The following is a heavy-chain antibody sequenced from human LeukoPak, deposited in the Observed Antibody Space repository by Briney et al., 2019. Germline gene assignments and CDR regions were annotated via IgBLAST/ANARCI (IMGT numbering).Heavy chain of an antibody. CDR3: ARHMGSGSYNWFDP. Sequence: SETLSLTCTVSGGSISSYYWSWIRQPPGKGLEWIGYIYYSESTNYNPSLKSRVTISVDTSKNQFSLKLSSVTAADTAVYYCARHMGSGSYNWFDPWGQGTLVTVSS. D-gene: IGHD3-10*01. J-gene: IGHJ5*02. CDR1: GGSISSYY. V-gene: IGHV4-59*08. CDR2: IYYSEST.